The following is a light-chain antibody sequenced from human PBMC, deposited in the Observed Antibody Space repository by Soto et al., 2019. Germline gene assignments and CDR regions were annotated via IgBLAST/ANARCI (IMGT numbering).Light chain of an antibody. CDR3: QQRSSWPLIT. CDR2: DAF. CDR1: QSVSTSY. V-gene: IGKV3D-20*02. Sequence: EIVLTQSPGTLSLSPGERATLSCRASQSVSTSYVAWYQQKFGQAPRLLIYDAFSRATGIPDRFSGSGSGTEFTLTISSLQPEDFAVYYCQQRSSWPLITFGLGTRLEIK. J-gene: IGKJ5*01.